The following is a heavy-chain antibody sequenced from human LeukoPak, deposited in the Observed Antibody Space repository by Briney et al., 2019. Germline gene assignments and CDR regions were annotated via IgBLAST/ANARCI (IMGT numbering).Heavy chain of an antibody. J-gene: IGHJ4*02. CDR2: ISYDGSNK. D-gene: IGHD3-10*01. Sequence: GGSLRLSCAASGFTFSSYGMHWVRQAPGKGLEWVAVISYDGSNKYYADSVKGRFTISRDNSKNTLYLQMNSLRAEDTAVYYCAKETFGELIIESPDYWGQGTLVTVSS. CDR3: AKETFGELIIESPDY. CDR1: GFTFSSYG. V-gene: IGHV3-30*18.